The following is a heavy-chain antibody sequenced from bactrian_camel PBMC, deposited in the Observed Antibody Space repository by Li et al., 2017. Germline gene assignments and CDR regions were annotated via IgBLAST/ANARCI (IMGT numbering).Heavy chain of an antibody. CDR1: GISTISDCG. J-gene: IGHJ7*01. V-gene: IGHV3S53*01. CDR2: IRTDNTT. D-gene: IGHD5*01. Sequence: VQLVESGGGSVQVGGSLKLSCVATGISTISDCGMHWYRQVSGKEREFVSQIRTDNTTNYSDSVKGRFAISRDNAKNTVHLQLISLKTEDTAMYYCAKGPHLWVGVLSYGIDYWGKGTQVTVS.